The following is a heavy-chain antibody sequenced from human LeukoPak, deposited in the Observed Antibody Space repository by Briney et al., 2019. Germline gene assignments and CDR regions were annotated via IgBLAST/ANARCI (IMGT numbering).Heavy chain of an antibody. J-gene: IGHJ4*02. D-gene: IGHD5-24*01. CDR3: AKDGYNC. CDR1: GVTFSRYA. CDR2: ISESGTGT. V-gene: IGHV3-23*01. Sequence: GGSLRLSCAASGVTFSRYAMSWVRQAPGKGLEWVSAISESGTGTYYADSVKGRFTISRDNSKNTLSLQMNSLRAEDTAVYYCAKDGYNCGGQGTLVTVSS.